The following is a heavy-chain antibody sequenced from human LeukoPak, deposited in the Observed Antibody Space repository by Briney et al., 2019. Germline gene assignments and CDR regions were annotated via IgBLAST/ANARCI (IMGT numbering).Heavy chain of an antibody. D-gene: IGHD2/OR15-2a*01. CDR1: GFTFSTYW. V-gene: IGHV3-7*01. J-gene: IGHJ6*03. CDR3: ARGGKIAGYYYFYMDV. Sequence: PGGSLRLSCVGSGFTFSTYWMSWVRQAPGKGLEWVAHIKQDGSEKYYVDSVKGRFTISRDNAKNSLFLQVNSLRAEDTAVYYFARGGKIAGYYYFYMDVWGKGTTVIVSS. CDR2: IKQDGSEK.